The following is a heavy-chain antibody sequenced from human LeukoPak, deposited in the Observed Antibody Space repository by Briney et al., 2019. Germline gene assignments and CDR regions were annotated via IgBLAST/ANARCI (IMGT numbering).Heavy chain of an antibody. D-gene: IGHD3-9*01. CDR2: INHSGST. CDR1: GGSFSGYY. Sequence: SETLSLTCAVYGGSFSGYYWSWIRQPPGKGLEWIGEINHSGSTNYNPSLKSRVTISVDTSKNQFSLKLSSVTAADTAVYYCARGVTLVSWFDPWGQGTLVTVSS. CDR3: ARGVTLVSWFDP. J-gene: IGHJ5*02. V-gene: IGHV4-34*01.